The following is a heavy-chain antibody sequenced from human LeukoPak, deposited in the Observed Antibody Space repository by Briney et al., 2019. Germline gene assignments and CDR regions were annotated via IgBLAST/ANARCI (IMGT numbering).Heavy chain of an antibody. CDR3: ARVTYSSGWYYFDY. CDR2: ISAYNGNT. D-gene: IGHD6-19*01. CDR1: GYTFTSYG. J-gene: IGHJ4*02. Sequence: ASVKVSCKASGYTFTSYGISWVRQAPGQGLEWMGWISAYNGNTNYAQKLQGRVTMTTDASTSTAYMELRSLRSDDTAVYYCARVTYSSGWYYFDYWGQGTPVTVSS. V-gene: IGHV1-18*01.